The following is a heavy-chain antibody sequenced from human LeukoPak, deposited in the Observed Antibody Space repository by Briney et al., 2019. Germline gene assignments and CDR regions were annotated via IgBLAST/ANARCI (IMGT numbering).Heavy chain of an antibody. V-gene: IGHV3-23*01. CDR3: AKVLLARAYYYGMDV. J-gene: IGHJ6*02. CDR1: GFTFSSSA. D-gene: IGHD2-15*01. Sequence: GGSLRLSCAGSGFTFSSSAMSWVRQAPGKGLEWVSAISGSGGSTYYADSVKGRFTISRDNSKNTLYLQMNSLRVEDTAVYYCAKVLLARAYYYGMDVWGQGTTVTVSS. CDR2: ISGSGGST.